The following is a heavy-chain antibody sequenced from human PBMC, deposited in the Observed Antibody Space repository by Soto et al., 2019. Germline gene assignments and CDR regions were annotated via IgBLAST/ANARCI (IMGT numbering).Heavy chain of an antibody. CDR2: MYNDGRT. CDR3: TREAGY. Sequence: QVRLQESGPGLVKPSQTLSLTCTVSGGSVSSGGFYWNWIRQHPGKGLEWIGYMYNDGRTEYNPSLKRRVSISVDTPKNQFSLKVMSVTVAGTAVYYCTREAGYWGQGILVTVSS. D-gene: IGHD6-25*01. J-gene: IGHJ4*02. V-gene: IGHV4-31*03. CDR1: GGSVSSGGFY.